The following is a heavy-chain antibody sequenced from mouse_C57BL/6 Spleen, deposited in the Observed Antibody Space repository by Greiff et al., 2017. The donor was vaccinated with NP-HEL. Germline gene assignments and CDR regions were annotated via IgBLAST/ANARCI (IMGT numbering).Heavy chain of an antibody. CDR3: ARDFTTHYAMDY. D-gene: IGHD1-1*01. CDR1: GYTFTSYW. Sequence: QVQLQQSGAELVKPGASVKLSCKASGYTFTSYWMQWVKQRPGQGLEWIGEIDPSDSYTNYNQKFKGKATLTVDTSSSTAYMQLSSLTSEDSAVYYCARDFTTHYAMDYWGQGTSVTVSS. CDR2: IDPSDSYT. V-gene: IGHV1-50*01. J-gene: IGHJ4*01.